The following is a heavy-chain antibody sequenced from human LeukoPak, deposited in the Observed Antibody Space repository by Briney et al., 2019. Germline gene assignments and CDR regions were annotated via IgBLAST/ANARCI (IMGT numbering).Heavy chain of an antibody. D-gene: IGHD3-3*01. J-gene: IGHJ4*02. CDR3: ARASVDYDFWSGYDY. Sequence: SETLSLTCTVSGGSISSYYWSWIRQPPGKGLEWIGYIYYSGSTNYNPSLKSRVTISVDTSKNQFSLKLSSVTAADTAVYYCARASVDYDFWSGYDYWGQGTLVTVSS. CDR2: IYYSGST. V-gene: IGHV4-59*01. CDR1: GGSISSYY.